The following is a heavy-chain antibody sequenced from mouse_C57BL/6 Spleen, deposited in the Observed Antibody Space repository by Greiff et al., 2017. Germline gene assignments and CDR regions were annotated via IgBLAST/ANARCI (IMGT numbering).Heavy chain of an antibody. CDR3: SQCSPQGVAYVGYFFDY. V-gene: IGHV1-81*01. D-gene: IGHD2-12*01. Sequence: QVQLKESGAELARPGASVKLSCKASGYTFTSYGISWVKQRTGQGLEWIGEIYPRSGNTYYNEKFKGKATLTADKSSSTASMELRSLPSEDSAVYFCSQCSPQGVAYVGYFFDYWGKGTTLTVSS. CDR1: GYTFTSYG. J-gene: IGHJ2*01. CDR2: IYPRSGNT.